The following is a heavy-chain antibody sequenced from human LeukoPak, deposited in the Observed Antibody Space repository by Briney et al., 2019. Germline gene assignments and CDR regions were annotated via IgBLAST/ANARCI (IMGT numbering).Heavy chain of an antibody. CDR1: GFTFSTYS. CDR3: ARGLAWFDP. Sequence: GSLRLSCAASGFTFSTYSMNWVRQPPGKGLEWIGEINHSGSTNYNPSLKSRVTISVDTSKNQFSLKLSSVTAADTAVYYCARGLAWFDPWGQGTLVTVSS. CDR2: INHSGST. J-gene: IGHJ5*02. V-gene: IGHV4-34*01.